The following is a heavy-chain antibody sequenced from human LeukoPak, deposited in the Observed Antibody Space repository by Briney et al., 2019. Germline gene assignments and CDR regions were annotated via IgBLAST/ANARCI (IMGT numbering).Heavy chain of an antibody. D-gene: IGHD2-2*01. Sequence: GASVKVSCKASGYTFTSYGISWVRQAPGQGLEWMGWISAYNGNTNYAQKLQGRVTMTTDTSTSTAYMELRSLRSDDTAVYYCARADCSSTSCSNFDYWDQGTLVTVSS. CDR3: ARADCSSTSCSNFDY. V-gene: IGHV1-18*01. CDR2: ISAYNGNT. J-gene: IGHJ4*02. CDR1: GYTFTSYG.